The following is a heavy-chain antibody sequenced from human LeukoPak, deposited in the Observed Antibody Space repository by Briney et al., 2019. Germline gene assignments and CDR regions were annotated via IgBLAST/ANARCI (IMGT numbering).Heavy chain of an antibody. CDR1: GGSFSGYY. Sequence: SETLSLTCAVYGGSFSGYYWSWIRQPPGKGLEWIGEINHSGSINYNPSLKSRVTISVDTSKNQFSLKLSSVTAADTAVYYCASCSKIDSSGYYYHFDYWGQGTLVTVSS. CDR3: ASCSKIDSSGYYYHFDY. V-gene: IGHV4-34*01. D-gene: IGHD3-22*01. CDR2: INHSGSI. J-gene: IGHJ4*02.